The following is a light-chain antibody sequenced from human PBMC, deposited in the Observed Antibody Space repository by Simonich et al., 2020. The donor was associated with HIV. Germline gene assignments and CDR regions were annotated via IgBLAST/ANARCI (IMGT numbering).Light chain of an antibody. V-gene: IGKV3-11*01. CDR2: DAS. Sequence: EIVMTQSPATLSVSPGEKATLSCRASQSVSSYLAWYQQKPGQAPRLLIYDASNRATCIPARCSGSGSGTDFTLTISSLEPEDFAVYYCQQRFNWPPYTFGQGTKLEI. J-gene: IGKJ2*01. CDR1: QSVSSY. CDR3: QQRFNWPPYT.